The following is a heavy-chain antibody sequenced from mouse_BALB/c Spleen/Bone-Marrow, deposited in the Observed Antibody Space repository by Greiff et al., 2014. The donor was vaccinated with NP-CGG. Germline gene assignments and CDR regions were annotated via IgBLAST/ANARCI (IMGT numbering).Heavy chain of an antibody. D-gene: IGHD2-14*01. Sequence: EVQLVESGAELVKPGASVRLSCTASGFNIKDTYIHWVKQRPEQGLEWFGRIDPADGNIRYDPKFQGKATITSDTSSNTAYLQLSRLTSEDTAVYYCAGGYGPWFAYWGQGTLVTVSA. V-gene: IGHV14-3*02. CDR3: AGGYGPWFAY. J-gene: IGHJ3*01. CDR1: GFNIKDTY. CDR2: IDPADGNI.